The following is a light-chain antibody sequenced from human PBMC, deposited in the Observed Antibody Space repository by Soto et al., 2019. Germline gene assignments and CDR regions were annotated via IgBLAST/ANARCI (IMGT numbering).Light chain of an antibody. CDR2: RTS. CDR1: QNVGGD. J-gene: IGKJ1*01. Sequence: EGVTTQSPATLSVSPGERATLSCRASQNVGGDLAWYQQKPGQAPRLLIYRTSTRANGTPVRFSGSGSGTDFTLNIRSLQSEDFAVYYCQEYNGRSSFGQGTKVEMK. CDR3: QEYNGRSS. V-gene: IGKV3-15*01.